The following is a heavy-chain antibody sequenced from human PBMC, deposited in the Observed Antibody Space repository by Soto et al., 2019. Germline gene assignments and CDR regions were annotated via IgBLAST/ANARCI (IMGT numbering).Heavy chain of an antibody. Sequence: GESLKISCAASGFTFSSYSMNWVRQAPGKGLEWVSYISSSSSTIYYADSVKGRFTISRDNAKNSLYLQMNSLRAEDTAVYYCCFFGEPPSHWGQGTLVTVSS. D-gene: IGHD3-10*01. J-gene: IGHJ4*02. CDR3: CFFGEPPSH. CDR1: GFTFSSYS. V-gene: IGHV3-48*01. CDR2: ISSSSSTI.